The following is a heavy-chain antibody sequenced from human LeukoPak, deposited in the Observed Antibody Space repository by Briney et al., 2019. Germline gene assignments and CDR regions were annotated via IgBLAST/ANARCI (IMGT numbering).Heavy chain of an antibody. J-gene: IGHJ4*02. Sequence: GGSLRLSCAASGFTFTDHYMSWVRQAPGKGLEWVSYISSGGDIIYYADSVKGRFTISRDNAKNSLYLQMNSLRAEDTAVYYCARGRTGSYYHPYYFDYWGQGTLVPVSS. V-gene: IGHV3-11*04. D-gene: IGHD3-10*01. CDR2: ISSGGDII. CDR1: GFTFTDHY. CDR3: ARGRTGSYYHPYYFDY.